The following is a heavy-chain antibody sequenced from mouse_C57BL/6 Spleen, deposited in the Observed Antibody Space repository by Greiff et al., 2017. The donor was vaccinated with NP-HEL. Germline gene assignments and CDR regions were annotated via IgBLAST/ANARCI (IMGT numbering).Heavy chain of an antibody. CDR1: GYTFTDYN. V-gene: IGHV1-18*01. Sequence: EVQLQQSGPELVKPGASVKIPCKASGYTFTDYNMDWVKQSHGKSLEWIGDINPNNGGTIYNQKFKGKATLTVDKSSSTAYMELRSLTSEDTAVYYCARSDYDGDYYYAMDYWGQGTSVTVSS. D-gene: IGHD2-4*01. CDR2: INPNNGGT. J-gene: IGHJ4*01. CDR3: ARSDYDGDYYYAMDY.